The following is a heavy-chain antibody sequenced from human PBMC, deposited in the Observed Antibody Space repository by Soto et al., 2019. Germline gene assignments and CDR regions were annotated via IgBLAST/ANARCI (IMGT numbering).Heavy chain of an antibody. CDR2: IPQDGVDG. D-gene: IGHD2-21*02. CDR3: ARDHLILPAHDFFYGSDV. J-gene: IGHJ6*02. Sequence: GGSLRPSCEVSLFTFSIYSMSWFRQSPGKGLEWVAKIPQDGVDGHYADSVKGRFTISRDNGKNSLYLQLNNLRAEDTAVYYCARDHLILPAHDFFYGSDVWGRGATVTVSS. CDR1: LFTFSIYS. V-gene: IGHV3-7*03.